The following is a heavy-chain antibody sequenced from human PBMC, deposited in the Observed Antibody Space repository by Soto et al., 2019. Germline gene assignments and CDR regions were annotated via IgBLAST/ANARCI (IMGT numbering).Heavy chain of an antibody. D-gene: IGHD2-2*01. Sequence: QVQLVESGGGVVQPGRSLRLSCAASGFTFSSYGMHWVRQAPGKGLEWVAVIWYDGRNKYYADSVKGRFTISRDNSKNMLYLQMNSLRAEDTAVYYCARDRYQLLLYFDYWGQGTLVTVSS. CDR2: IWYDGRNK. V-gene: IGHV3-33*01. CDR3: ARDRYQLLLYFDY. J-gene: IGHJ4*02. CDR1: GFTFSSYG.